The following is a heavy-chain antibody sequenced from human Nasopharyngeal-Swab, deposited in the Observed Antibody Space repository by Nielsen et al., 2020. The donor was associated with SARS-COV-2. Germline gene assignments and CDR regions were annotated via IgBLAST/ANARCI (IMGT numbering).Heavy chain of an antibody. Sequence: GESLKISCAASEFTFGSYGMHWVRQAPGKGLEWVAVIGYDGSNKYYADSVRGRFTISRDNSQNTLYLQMNSLRAEDTAVYYCARAVEYYYGSGSYYTDYYYMDVWGKGTTVTVSS. J-gene: IGHJ6*03. CDR3: ARAVEYYYGSGSYYTDYYYMDV. V-gene: IGHV3-33*01. CDR2: IGYDGSNK. CDR1: EFTFGSYG. D-gene: IGHD3-10*01.